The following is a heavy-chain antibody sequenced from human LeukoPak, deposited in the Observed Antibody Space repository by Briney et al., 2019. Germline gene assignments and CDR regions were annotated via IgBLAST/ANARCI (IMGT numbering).Heavy chain of an antibody. CDR1: GYTFTSYY. V-gene: IGHV1-46*01. Sequence: SVKVSCKASGYTFTSYYMHWVRQAPGQGLEWMGIINPSGGSTSYAQKFQGRVTMTRDTSTSTVYMELSSLRSEDTAVYYCAREACSGGSCYYYFDYWGQGTLVTVSS. CDR2: INPSGGST. D-gene: IGHD2-15*01. CDR3: AREACSGGSCYYYFDY. J-gene: IGHJ4*02.